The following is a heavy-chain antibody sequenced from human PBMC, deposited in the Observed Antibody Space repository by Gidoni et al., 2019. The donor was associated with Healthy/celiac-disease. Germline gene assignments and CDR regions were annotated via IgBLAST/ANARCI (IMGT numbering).Heavy chain of an antibody. CDR1: GGSISSYY. CDR2: IYYSGST. V-gene: IGHV4-59*01. D-gene: IGHD2-15*01. J-gene: IGHJ3*02. Sequence: QVQLQESGPGLVKPSETLSLTCTVSGGSISSYYWSWIRQPPGKGLEWIGYIYYSGSTNYNPSLKSRVTISVDTSKNQFSLKLSSVTAADTAVYYCARDRRGHEDPEAFDIWGQGTMVTVSS. CDR3: ARDRRGHEDPEAFDI.